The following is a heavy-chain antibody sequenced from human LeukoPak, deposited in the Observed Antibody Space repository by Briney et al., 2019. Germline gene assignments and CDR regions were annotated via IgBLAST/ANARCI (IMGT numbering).Heavy chain of an antibody. CDR1: GGSISTYY. D-gene: IGHD2-2*01. CDR2: IHYSGST. J-gene: IGHJ5*02. Sequence: PETLSLTCTVSGGSISTYYWSWIRQPPGQGLEWIGYIHYSGSTNYNPSLKSGLTISVDTSKNQFSLKLKSVTAADTAVYYCARGVIPGVVVGFDPWGQGTLVTVSS. V-gene: IGHV4-59*01. CDR3: ARGVIPGVVVGFDP.